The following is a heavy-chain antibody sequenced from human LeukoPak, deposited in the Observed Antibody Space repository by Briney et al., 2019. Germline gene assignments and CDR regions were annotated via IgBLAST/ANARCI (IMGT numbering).Heavy chain of an antibody. CDR3: ARDTAAAGTFNY. Sequence: GGFLRLSCAASGFTFSSYSMNWVRQAPGKGLEWVSSISSSSSYIYYADSVKGRFTISRDNAKNSLYLQMNSLRAEDTAVYYCARDTAAAGTFNYWGQGTLVTVSS. D-gene: IGHD6-13*01. V-gene: IGHV3-21*01. J-gene: IGHJ4*02. CDR2: ISSSSSYI. CDR1: GFTFSSYS.